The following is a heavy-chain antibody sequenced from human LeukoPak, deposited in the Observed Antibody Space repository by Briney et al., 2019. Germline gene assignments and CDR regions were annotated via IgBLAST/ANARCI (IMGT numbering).Heavy chain of an antibody. CDR1: GGTFSSYA. CDR2: IIPIFGTA. V-gene: IGHV1-69*01. CDR3: ARDGSGDYAPGY. D-gene: IGHD4-17*01. Sequence: SVKVSCKASGGTFSSYAVSWVRQAPGQGLEWMGGIIPIFGTANYAQKFQGRVTITADESTSTAYMELSSLRSEDTAVYYCARDGSGDYAPGYWGQGTLVTVSS. J-gene: IGHJ4*02.